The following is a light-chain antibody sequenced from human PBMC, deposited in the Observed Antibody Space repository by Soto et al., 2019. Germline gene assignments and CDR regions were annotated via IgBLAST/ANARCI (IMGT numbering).Light chain of an antibody. CDR3: QSFDRALSGYV. J-gene: IGLJ1*01. Sequence: QSVLTQPPSVSGAPGQTVTISCTGSSSNIGAGYAVHWYQQVPGTVPKLLIYVNTNRPAGVPDRFSGSKSGTSGSLAITGLHTEDEADYYCQSFDRALSGYVLGTGAKVTVL. CDR1: SSNIGAGYA. V-gene: IGLV1-40*01. CDR2: VNT.